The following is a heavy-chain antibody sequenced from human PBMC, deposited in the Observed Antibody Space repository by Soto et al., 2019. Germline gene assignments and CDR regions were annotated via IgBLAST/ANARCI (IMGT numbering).Heavy chain of an antibody. Sequence: QVQLVESGGGVVQPGTSLRLSCAASGFTFSTYVMHWVRQAPGKGLECVALIWFDGSIKDYADSVKGRFTISRDNSKNTLYLQMSSLRAEDTAVYYCARERGDIEFDYWGQGTLVTVSS. CDR3: ARERGDIEFDY. CDR1: GFTFSTYV. V-gene: IGHV3-33*01. D-gene: IGHD5-12*01. J-gene: IGHJ4*02. CDR2: IWFDGSIK.